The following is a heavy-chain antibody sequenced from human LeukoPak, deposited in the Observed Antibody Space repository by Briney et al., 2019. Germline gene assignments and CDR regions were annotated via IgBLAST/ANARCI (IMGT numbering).Heavy chain of an antibody. J-gene: IGHJ4*02. CDR1: GFTFSNYW. D-gene: IGHD3-10*01. V-gene: IGHV3-74*01. Sequence: PGGSLRLSCTASGFTFSNYWMHWVRQAPGQGLVWVSRINTDGRSTSYGDSVKGRFTISRDNAKNTVYPQMDGLRVEDTAVYYCARDRDSGSAYSPVTLGYWGQGTLVTVSS. CDR2: INTDGRST. CDR3: ARDRDSGSAYSPVTLGY.